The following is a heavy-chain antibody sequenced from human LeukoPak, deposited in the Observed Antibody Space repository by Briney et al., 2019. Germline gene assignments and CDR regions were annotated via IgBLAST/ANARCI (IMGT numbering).Heavy chain of an antibody. D-gene: IGHD4-23*01. V-gene: IGHV5-51*01. CDR3: ARHIRYGGTPPQYYYYGMDV. J-gene: IGHJ6*02. CDR2: IYPGDSDT. Sequence: GASLKISCKGSGYSFTSYWIGWVRQMPGKGLEWMGIIYPGDSDTRYSPSFQGQVTISADKSISTAYLQWSSLKASDTAMYYCARHIRYGGTPPQYYYYGMDVWGQGTTVTVSS. CDR1: GYSFTSYW.